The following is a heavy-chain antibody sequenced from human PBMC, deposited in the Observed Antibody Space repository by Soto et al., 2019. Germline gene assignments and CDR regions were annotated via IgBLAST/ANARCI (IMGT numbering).Heavy chain of an antibody. CDR2: ISSSSYT. CDR3: ARYYYDSSGYYYRGGMDV. Sequence: GGSLRLSCAASGFTFSDYYMSWIRQAPGKGLEWVSYISSSSYTNYADSVKGRFTISRDNAKNSLYLQMNSLRAEDTAVYYCARYYYDSSGYYYRGGMDVWGQGTTVTVSS. J-gene: IGHJ6*02. V-gene: IGHV3-11*06. D-gene: IGHD3-22*01. CDR1: GFTFSDYY.